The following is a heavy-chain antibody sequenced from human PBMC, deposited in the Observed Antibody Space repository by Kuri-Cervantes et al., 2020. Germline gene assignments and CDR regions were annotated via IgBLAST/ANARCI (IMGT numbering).Heavy chain of an antibody. CDR3: ARDRSGCSSTSCYLDAFDI. J-gene: IGHJ3*02. V-gene: IGHV3-30*03. CDR1: GFTFSSYG. Sequence: GESLKISCAASGFTFSSYGMHWVRQAPGKGLERVAVISYDGSNKYYADSVKGRFTVSRDNSKNTLYLQMNSLRPEDTAVYYCARDRSGCSSTSCYLDAFDIWGQGTMVTVSS. CDR2: ISYDGSNK. D-gene: IGHD2-2*01.